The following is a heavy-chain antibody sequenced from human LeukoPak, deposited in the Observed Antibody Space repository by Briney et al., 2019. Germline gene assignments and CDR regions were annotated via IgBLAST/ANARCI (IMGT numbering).Heavy chain of an antibody. V-gene: IGHV3-30*18. J-gene: IGHJ6*02. CDR3: AKQRGYCDSSTCYYLDGMDV. CDR2: ISYDGSNT. D-gene: IGHD2-2*01. Sequence: PGGSLRLSCAASGFTFSSYGMHWVRQAPGKGLEWVAVISYDGSNTYYAGSVKGRFTTSRDNSKDTLYLQMNSLRAEDTAVYFCAKQRGYCDSSTCYYLDGMDVWGQGTTVTVSS. CDR1: GFTFSSYG.